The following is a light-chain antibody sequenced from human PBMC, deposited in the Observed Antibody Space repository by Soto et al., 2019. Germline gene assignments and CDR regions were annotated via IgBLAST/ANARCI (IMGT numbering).Light chain of an antibody. Sequence: DLQVTQSPSSLSGSVGYIVTITCRASQTISSWLAWYQQKPGKAPKLLIYDASSLESGVPSRFSGSGSGTDFTLTISRLEPEDFAVYWCQQYDSSPRTFGQGTKVDTK. J-gene: IGKJ1*01. V-gene: IGKV1-5*01. CDR3: QQYDSSPRT. CDR2: DAS. CDR1: QTISSW.